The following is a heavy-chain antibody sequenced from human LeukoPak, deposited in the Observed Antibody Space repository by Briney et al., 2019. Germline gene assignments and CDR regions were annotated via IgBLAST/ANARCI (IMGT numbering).Heavy chain of an antibody. CDR2: MNPNSGNT. CDR3: ARSPSYCTNGVCGMDV. Sequence: ASVKVSCKASGGTFSSYAISWVRQAPGQGLEWMGWMNPNSGNTGYAQKFQGRVTMTRNTSISTAYMELSSLRSEDTAVYYCARSPSYCTNGVCGMDVWAKGPRSPSP. V-gene: IGHV1-8*02. J-gene: IGHJ6*02. CDR1: GGTFSSYA. D-gene: IGHD2-8*01.